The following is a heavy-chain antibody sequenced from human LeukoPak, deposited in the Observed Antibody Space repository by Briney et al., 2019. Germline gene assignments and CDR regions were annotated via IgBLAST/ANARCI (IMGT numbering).Heavy chain of an antibody. Sequence: ASVKVSCKTFGYTFTNYYMHWVRQAPGQGLEWMGIINPSGGSTSYAQKFQGRVTITADKSTSTAYMELSSLRSEDTAVYYCARVTYYYGSGTDPYYYYYMDVWGKGTTVTVSS. J-gene: IGHJ6*03. CDR3: ARVTYYYGSGTDPYYYYYMDV. V-gene: IGHV1-46*01. D-gene: IGHD3-10*01. CDR1: GYTFTNYY. CDR2: INPSGGST.